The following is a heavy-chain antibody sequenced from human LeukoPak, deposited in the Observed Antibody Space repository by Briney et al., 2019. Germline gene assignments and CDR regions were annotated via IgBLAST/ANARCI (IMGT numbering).Heavy chain of an antibody. CDR1: GFTFSSYG. J-gene: IGHJ3*02. D-gene: IGHD2-2*01. V-gene: IGHV3-33*01. Sequence: PGRSLRLSCAASGFTFSSYGMRWVRQAPGKGLEWVAVIWYDGSNKYYADSVKGRFTISRDNSKNTLYLQMNSLRAEDTAVYYCASIVVVPAASSDAFDIWGQGTMVTVSS. CDR3: ASIVVVPAASSDAFDI. CDR2: IWYDGSNK.